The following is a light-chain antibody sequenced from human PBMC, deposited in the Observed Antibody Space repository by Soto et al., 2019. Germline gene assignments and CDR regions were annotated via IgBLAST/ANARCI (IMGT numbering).Light chain of an antibody. CDR1: TSNIGSNT. V-gene: IGLV1-44*01. Sequence: QSVLTQPPSASGTPGQKVTISCSGNTSNIGSNTVNWYQQFPGTAPKFLIFSTTQRPSGVPARFSVSKSGTSASLAIGGLQPDDEAHYYCGAWDNSLKGGVFGGGTKLTVL. CDR3: GAWDNSLKGGV. J-gene: IGLJ3*02. CDR2: STT.